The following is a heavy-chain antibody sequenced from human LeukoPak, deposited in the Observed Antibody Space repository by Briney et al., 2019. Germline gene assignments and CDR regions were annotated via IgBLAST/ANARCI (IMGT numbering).Heavy chain of an antibody. Sequence: GESLKISCKGSGYYFPSYWIGWVRQTPGKGLEWMGIIYSGDSDTTYSPSFQGQVTISADKSISTAYLQWSGLKASDTAMYYCARPNYYGSGSPAGYWGQGTLVTVSS. CDR3: ARPNYYGSGSPAGY. D-gene: IGHD3-10*01. V-gene: IGHV5-51*01. CDR1: GYYFPSYW. CDR2: IYSGDSDT. J-gene: IGHJ4*02.